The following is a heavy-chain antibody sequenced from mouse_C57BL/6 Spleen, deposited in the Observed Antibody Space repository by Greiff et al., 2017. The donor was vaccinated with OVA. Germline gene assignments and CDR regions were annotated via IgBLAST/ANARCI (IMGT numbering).Heavy chain of an antibody. J-gene: IGHJ2*01. CDR3: TRPTMVTTGDFDY. D-gene: IGHD2-9*01. V-gene: IGHV1-5*01. CDR2: IYPGNSDT. Sequence: EVKLVESGTVLARPGASVKMSCKTSGYTFTSYWMHWVKQRPGQGLEWIGAIYPGNSDTSYNQKFKGKAKLTAVTSASTAYMELSSLTNEDSAVYYCTRPTMVTTGDFDYWGQGTTLTVSS. CDR1: GYTFTSYW.